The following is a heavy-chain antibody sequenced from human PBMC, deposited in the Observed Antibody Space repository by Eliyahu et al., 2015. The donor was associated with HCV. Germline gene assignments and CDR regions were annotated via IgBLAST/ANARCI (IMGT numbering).Heavy chain of an antibody. CDR3: AGLSHVVRNC. CDR1: GFTFSSYS. J-gene: IGHJ4*02. D-gene: IGHD1-14*01. Sequence: QLLESGGGLVQPGGSLRLSCAASGFTFSSYSMSWVRQAPGKGLEWISAISGSSGGTNYADSVKGRFTMSRDNSNNTLYLQMNSLRAEDTAVYYCAGLSHVVRNCWGQGTLVTVSS. V-gene: IGHV3-23*01. CDR2: ISGSSGGT.